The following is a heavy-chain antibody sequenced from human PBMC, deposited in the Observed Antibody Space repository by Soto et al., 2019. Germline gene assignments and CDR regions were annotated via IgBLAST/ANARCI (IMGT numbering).Heavy chain of an antibody. CDR3: ARDMVRGMDV. CDR2: ISGSGGST. J-gene: IGHJ6*02. Sequence: GGSLRLSCAASGFTFSGFAMTWVRQAPGRGLEWVSGISGSGGSTSYADSVKGRFTISRDNSKNTLYLQMNSLRAEDTAVYYCARDMVRGMDVWGQGTTVTVSS. V-gene: IGHV3-23*01. CDR1: GFTFSGFA. D-gene: IGHD3-10*01.